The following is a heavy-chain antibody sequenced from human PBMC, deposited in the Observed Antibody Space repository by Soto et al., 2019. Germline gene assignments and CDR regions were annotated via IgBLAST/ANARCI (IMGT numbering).Heavy chain of an antibody. J-gene: IGHJ5*02. Sequence: QVQLVESGGGVVQPGRSLRLSCAASGFTFSSYAMHWVRQAPGKGLEWVAVISYDGSNKYYADSVKGRFTISRDNSKNTLYLQMNSLRAEDTAVYYCARSSEYSRSSAAPNWFDPWGQGTLVTVSS. CDR2: ISYDGSNK. D-gene: IGHD6-6*01. CDR1: GFTFSSYA. V-gene: IGHV3-30-3*01. CDR3: ARSSEYSRSSAAPNWFDP.